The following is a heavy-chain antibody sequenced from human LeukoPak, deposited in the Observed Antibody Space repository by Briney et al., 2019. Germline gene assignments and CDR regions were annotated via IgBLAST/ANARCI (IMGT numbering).Heavy chain of an antibody. CDR3: AKSRSWYYDSSGYRLDAFDI. CDR1: GLTFSSYG. V-gene: IGHV3-23*01. Sequence: GGSLRLSCAASGLTFSSYGMSWVRQAPAKGRAWVSGLSDSSSTYYADSVKGRFTISRDNSNNTLYLQMNSLRAEDTAVYYCAKSRSWYYDSSGYRLDAFDIWGQGTMVTVSS. J-gene: IGHJ3*02. D-gene: IGHD3-22*01. CDR2: LSDSSST.